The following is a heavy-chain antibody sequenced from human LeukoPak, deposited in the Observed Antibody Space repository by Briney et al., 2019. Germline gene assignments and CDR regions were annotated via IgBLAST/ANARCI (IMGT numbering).Heavy chain of an antibody. V-gene: IGHV1-69*04. CDR3: ATFLQEVVAARPSYYYYYGMDV. CDR2: IIPILGIA. CDR1: GGTFSSYA. Sequence: ASVKVSCKASGGTFSSYATSWVRQAPGQGLEWMGRIIPILGIANYAQKFQGRVTITADKSTSTAYMELSSLRSEDTAVYYCATFLQEVVAARPSYYYYYGMDVWGQGTTVTVSS. J-gene: IGHJ6*02. D-gene: IGHD2-15*01.